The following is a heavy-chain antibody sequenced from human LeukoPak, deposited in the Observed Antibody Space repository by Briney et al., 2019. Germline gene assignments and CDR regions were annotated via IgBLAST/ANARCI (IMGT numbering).Heavy chain of an antibody. J-gene: IGHJ5*02. D-gene: IGHD4-17*01. V-gene: IGHV4-39*07. CDR3: ARQAVTRYSPENNWFDP. CDR2: IYYSGST. Sequence: SETLSLTCTVSGGSISSSSYYWGWLRQPPGKGLEWIGNIYYSGSTYYNPSLKSRVTISVDTSKNQFSLKLTSVTAADTAVYYCARQAVTRYSPENNWFDPWGQGTLVTVSS. CDR1: GGSISSSSYY.